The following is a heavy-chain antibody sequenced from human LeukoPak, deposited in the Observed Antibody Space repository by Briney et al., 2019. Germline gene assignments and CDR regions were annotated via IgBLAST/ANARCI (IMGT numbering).Heavy chain of an antibody. CDR3: ARDLSGWYNFNYLDY. V-gene: IGHV1-18*01. Sequence: ASVKVSCKASGYTFTSYGISWVRQAPGQGLEWMGWISAYNGNTNYAQKLQGRVTMTTDTSTSTAYMELRSLRSDDTAVYYCARDLSGWYNFNYLDYWGQGTLVTVSS. J-gene: IGHJ4*02. D-gene: IGHD6-19*01. CDR1: GYTFTSYG. CDR2: ISAYNGNT.